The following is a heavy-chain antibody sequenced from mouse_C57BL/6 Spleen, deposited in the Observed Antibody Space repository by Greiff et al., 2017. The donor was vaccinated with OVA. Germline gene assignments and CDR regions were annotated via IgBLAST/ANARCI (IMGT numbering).Heavy chain of an antibody. J-gene: IGHJ4*01. CDR2: IHPSDSDT. V-gene: IGHV1-74*01. CDR1: GYTFTSYW. D-gene: IGHD1-1*01. Sequence: VKLMESGAELVKPGASVKVSCKASGYTFTSYWMHWVKQRPGQGLEWIGRIHPSDSDTNYNQKFKGKATLTVDKSSSTAYMQLSSLTSEDSAVYYCAYGSSYDYAMDYWGQGTSVTVSS. CDR3: AYGSSYDYAMDY.